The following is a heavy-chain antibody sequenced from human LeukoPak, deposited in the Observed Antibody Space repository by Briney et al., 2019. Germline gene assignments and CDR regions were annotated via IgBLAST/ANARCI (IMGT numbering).Heavy chain of an antibody. CDR1: GYRFTDHW. D-gene: IGHD2-2*01. J-gene: IGHJ4*02. CDR3: ARQGSSTTSWQTIDY. CDR2: INPVDSET. Sequence: GASLKISCKGSGYRFTDHWIAWVRPLPGKGLECMGIINPVDSETRYSPSFQGQVTISVDKSITTASLQWSSLRASDTAMYYCARQGSSTTSWQTIDYWGQGTLVSVSS. V-gene: IGHV5-51*01.